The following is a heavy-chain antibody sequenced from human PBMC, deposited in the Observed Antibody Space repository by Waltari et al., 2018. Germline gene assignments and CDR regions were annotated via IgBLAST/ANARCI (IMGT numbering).Heavy chain of an antibody. CDR3: ATNRRGYSGYGPALYYYGMDV. V-gene: IGHV1-69*05. CDR1: GGTFSSYA. CDR2: IIPIFGTA. D-gene: IGHD5-12*01. J-gene: IGHJ6*02. Sequence: QVQLVQSGAEVKKPGSSVKVSCKASGGTFSSYAISWVRQAPGQGLEWMGGIIPIFGTAKYAQKFQGRVTITTDESTSTAYMELSSLRSEDTAVYYCATNRRGYSGYGPALYYYGMDVWGQGTTVTVSS.